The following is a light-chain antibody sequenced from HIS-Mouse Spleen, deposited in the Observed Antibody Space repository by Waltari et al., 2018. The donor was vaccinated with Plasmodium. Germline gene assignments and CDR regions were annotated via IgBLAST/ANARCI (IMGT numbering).Light chain of an antibody. V-gene: IGLV3-25*03. J-gene: IGLJ2*01. CDR1: ALPKQY. CDR2: KDS. CDR3: QSADSSGTYVV. Sequence: SYELPQPPSVSVSPGQTARITCSGEALPKQYAYWYQQKPGQAPVLVKYKDSERPSGIPERFSGSSSGTTVTLTISGVQAEDEADYYCQSADSSGTYVVFGGGTKLTVL.